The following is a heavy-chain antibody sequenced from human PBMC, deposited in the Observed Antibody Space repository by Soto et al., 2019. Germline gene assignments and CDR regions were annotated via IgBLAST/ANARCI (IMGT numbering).Heavy chain of an antibody. CDR2: IYYSGST. J-gene: IGHJ5*02. CDR3: ARTRTGITIFGVVSYNWFDP. V-gene: IGHV4-31*03. CDR1: GGSISSGGYY. D-gene: IGHD3-3*01. Sequence: PSETLSLTCTVSGGSISSGGYYWSWIRQHPGKGLEWIGYIYYSGSTYYNPSLKSRVTISVDTSKNQFSLKLISVTAADTAVYYCARTRTGITIFGVVSYNWFDPWGQGTLVTVSS.